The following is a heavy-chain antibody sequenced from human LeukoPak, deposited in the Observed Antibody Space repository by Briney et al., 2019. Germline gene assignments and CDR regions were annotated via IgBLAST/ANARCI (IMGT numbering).Heavy chain of an antibody. CDR2: ISAYNGNT. J-gene: IGHJ3*02. CDR1: GYTFTGYG. D-gene: IGHD6-13*01. CDR3: ARHKTQKYSSRGYNAFDI. Sequence: ASVKVSCKASGYTFTGYGISWVRQAPGQGLEWMGWISAYNGNTNYAQKLQGRVTMTTDTSTSTAYMELRSLRSDDTAVYYCARHKTQKYSSRGYNAFDIWGQGTTVTVSS. V-gene: IGHV1-18*01.